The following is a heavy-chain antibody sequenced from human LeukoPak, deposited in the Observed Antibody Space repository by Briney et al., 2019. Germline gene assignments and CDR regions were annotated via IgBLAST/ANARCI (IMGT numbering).Heavy chain of an antibody. CDR3: ARHLRNSFFDY. Sequence: PSETLSLTRTVSGGSISSYYWSWIRQPPGKGLEWIGYIYYSGSTSYYPSLESRVTISVDTSKTQFSLKLSSVTAADTAVYYCARHLRNSFFDYWGQGTLVTVSS. CDR2: IYYSGST. J-gene: IGHJ4*02. V-gene: IGHV4-59*08. D-gene: IGHD2/OR15-2a*01. CDR1: GGSISSYY.